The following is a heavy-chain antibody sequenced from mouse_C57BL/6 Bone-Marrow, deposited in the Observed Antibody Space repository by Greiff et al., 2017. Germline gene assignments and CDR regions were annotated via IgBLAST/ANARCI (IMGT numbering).Heavy chain of an antibody. CDR3: ARAYYSNYYAMDY. CDR1: GYSITSGYY. V-gene: IGHV3-6*01. CDR2: ISYDGSN. Sequence: EVHLVESGPGLVKPSQSLSLTCSVTGYSITSGYYWNWIRQFPGNKLEWMGYISYDGSNNYNPSLKNRISITRDTSKNQFFLKLNSVTTEDTATYYCARAYYSNYYAMDYWGQGTSVTVSS. D-gene: IGHD2-5*01. J-gene: IGHJ4*01.